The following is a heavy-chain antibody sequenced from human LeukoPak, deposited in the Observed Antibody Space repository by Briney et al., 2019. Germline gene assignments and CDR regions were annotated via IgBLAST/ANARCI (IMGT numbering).Heavy chain of an antibody. D-gene: IGHD3-10*01. CDR2: MNPNSGST. V-gene: IGHV1-8*01. CDR3: AVHYYASGSYFNY. CDR1: GYTFTSYD. J-gene: IGHJ4*02. Sequence: GAPVKVSCKASGYTFTSYDINWVRQATGQGLEWMGWMNPNSGSTGYSQNFQGRVTMTRDTSISTAYMELSSLRSEDTAVYYCAVHYYASGSYFNYWGQGTLVTVSS.